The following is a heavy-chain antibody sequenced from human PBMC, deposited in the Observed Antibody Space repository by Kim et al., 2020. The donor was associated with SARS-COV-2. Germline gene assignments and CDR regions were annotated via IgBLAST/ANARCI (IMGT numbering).Heavy chain of an antibody. D-gene: IGHD4-17*01. Sequence: LQGRVTMTTDTSTSTAYMELRSLRAADTAVYYCAREAPLYGDYGGPFDYWGQGTLVTVSS. V-gene: IGHV1-18*01. J-gene: IGHJ4*02. CDR3: AREAPLYGDYGGPFDY.